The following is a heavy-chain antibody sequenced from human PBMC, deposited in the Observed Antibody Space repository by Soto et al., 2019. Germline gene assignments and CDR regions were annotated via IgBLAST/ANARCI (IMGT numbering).Heavy chain of an antibody. V-gene: IGHV3-23*02. D-gene: IGHD3-3*01. Sequence: EMQLLESGGDLVQPGGSLRLSCAASGFTFSNYAMTWVRQAPGKGLEYVSAISGTGVTTYQGDSMKGRFTISRDNSKNTLYLQMASLRAEDTAIYYCTKDRDDIGMVDAFEIWGQGTMVTVSS. J-gene: IGHJ3*02. CDR2: ISGTGVTT. CDR1: GFTFSNYA. CDR3: TKDRDDIGMVDAFEI.